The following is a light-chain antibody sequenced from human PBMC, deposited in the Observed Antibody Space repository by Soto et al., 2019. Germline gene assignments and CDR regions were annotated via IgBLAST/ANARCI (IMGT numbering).Light chain of an antibody. CDR3: QQYLTLPHT. CDR1: QSVSSSY. Sequence: EIVLTQSPGTLSLSPGERATLSCRASQSVSSSYLAWYQHKPGQAPRLLIYGASIRATGIPDRFSGSGSGTDFTLTISRLEPEDFVVYFCQQYLTLPHTFGQGTKLEVK. J-gene: IGKJ2*01. CDR2: GAS. V-gene: IGKV3-20*01.